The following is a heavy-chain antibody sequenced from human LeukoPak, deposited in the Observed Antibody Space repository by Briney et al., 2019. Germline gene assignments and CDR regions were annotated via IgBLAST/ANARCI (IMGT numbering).Heavy chain of an antibody. J-gene: IGHJ4*02. CDR3: ARDIGVSQFDY. Sequence: ASVKVSCKTSGCSFTSYGISWVRQAPGQGLEWLGWISGYNGRTDYSQKLQGRVTMTTDTFTSTAYMELRSLTSDDTAMYYCARDIGVSQFDYWGQGTLVTVSS. V-gene: IGHV1-18*01. CDR2: ISGYNGRT. D-gene: IGHD3-10*01. CDR1: GCSFTSYG.